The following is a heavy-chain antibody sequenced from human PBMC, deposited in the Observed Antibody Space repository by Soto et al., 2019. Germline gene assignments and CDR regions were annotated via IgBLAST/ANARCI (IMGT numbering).Heavy chain of an antibody. Sequence: ESLSVSWKATAYSCSNYGIAWVRQLPGKGLEWMGIIYPGDSDTRYSPSFEGQVTISADKSITTAYLQWSSLKASETAMYYCATGGYYYWRQGTLVTAPQ. CDR3: ATGGYYY. CDR1: AYSCSNYG. J-gene: IGHJ4*02. CDR2: IYPGDSDT. V-gene: IGHV5-51*01. D-gene: IGHD3-22*01.